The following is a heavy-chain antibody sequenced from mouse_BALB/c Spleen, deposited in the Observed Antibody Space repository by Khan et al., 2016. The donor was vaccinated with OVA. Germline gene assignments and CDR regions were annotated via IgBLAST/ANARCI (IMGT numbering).Heavy chain of an antibody. Sequence: EVQLVETGGGLVQPKGSLKLSCAPSGFTFNTNAMNWVRQAPGKDLEWVARIRSKSNNYATYYADSVKDRFTISRDDSQSMLYLQMNNLKTEDTAMYYCVRGWDWYFDVWGAGTTVTVSS. D-gene: IGHD1-1*02. CDR1: GFTFNTNA. V-gene: IGHV10S3*01. J-gene: IGHJ1*01. CDR2: IRSKSNNYAT. CDR3: VRGWDWYFDV.